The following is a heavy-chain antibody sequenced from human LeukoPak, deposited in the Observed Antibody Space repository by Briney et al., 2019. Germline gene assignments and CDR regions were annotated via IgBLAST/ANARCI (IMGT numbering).Heavy chain of an antibody. J-gene: IGHJ3*02. Sequence: PGGSLRLSCAASGFTFSSYAMSWVRQAPGKGLEWVSAISGSGGSTYYADSVKGRFTISRDNAKNSLYLQMNSLRAEDTAVYHCARDQGFDAFDIWGQGTMVTVSS. CDR3: ARDQGFDAFDI. CDR1: GFTFSSYA. V-gene: IGHV3-23*01. CDR2: ISGSGGST.